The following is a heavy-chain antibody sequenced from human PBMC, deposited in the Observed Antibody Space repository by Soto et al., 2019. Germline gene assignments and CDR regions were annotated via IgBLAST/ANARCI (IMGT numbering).Heavy chain of an antibody. CDR2: ISGSGIST. CDR1: GFTLRSYA. CDR3: AKEPVGPDWYFDL. Sequence: VPLLESGGGLVQPGGSLRLSCAASGFTLRSYAMSWVRPAPGKELEWVSGISGSGISTHYADSVKGRFTVSRDNSKNTLYLQMNSLRAEDTAVYNCAKEPVGPDWYFDLWGRGTLVTVSS. J-gene: IGHJ2*01. V-gene: IGHV3-23*01.